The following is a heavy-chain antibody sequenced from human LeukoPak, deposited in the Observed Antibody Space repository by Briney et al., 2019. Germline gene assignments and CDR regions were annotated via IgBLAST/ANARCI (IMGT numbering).Heavy chain of an antibody. J-gene: IGHJ3*02. Sequence: PSETLSLTCAVDGGSFSGYYWSWIRQPPGKGLEWIGEINHGGSTYYNPSLNSRVTISRDTSKKQLSLKVTSVTAADSAVYYCAIATIGDPFDIWGQGTMVTVSS. D-gene: IGHD3-3*01. V-gene: IGHV4-34*01. CDR1: GGSFSGYY. CDR3: AIATIGDPFDI. CDR2: INHGGST.